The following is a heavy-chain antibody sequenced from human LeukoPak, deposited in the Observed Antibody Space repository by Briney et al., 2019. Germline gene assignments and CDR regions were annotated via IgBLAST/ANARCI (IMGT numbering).Heavy chain of an antibody. V-gene: IGHV1-18*01. CDR1: GYTFTSYG. CDR2: ISAYNGNT. J-gene: IGHJ4*02. CDR3: ARSIELDYYDSSGYYYY. D-gene: IGHD3-22*01. Sequence: ASVKVSCKASGYTFTSYGISWVRQAPGQGLEWMGWISAYNGNTNYAQKLQGRVTMTTDTSTSTAYVELRSLRSDDTAVYYCARSIELDYYDSSGYYYYWGQGTLVTVSS.